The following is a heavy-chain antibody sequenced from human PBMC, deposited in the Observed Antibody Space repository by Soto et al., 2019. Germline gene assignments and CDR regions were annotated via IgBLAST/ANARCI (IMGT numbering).Heavy chain of an antibody. D-gene: IGHD2-15*01. CDR3: ARDLALVAAYHYGMDV. V-gene: IGHV3-13*01. J-gene: IGHJ6*02. CDR2: IGTAGDT. CDR1: GFTFSSYD. Sequence: QPGGSLRLSCAASGFTFSSYDMHWVRQATGKGLEWVSAIGTAGDTYYPGSVKGRFTISRENAKNSLYLQMNSLRAEDTAVYYCARDLALVAAYHYGMDVWGQGTTVTVSS.